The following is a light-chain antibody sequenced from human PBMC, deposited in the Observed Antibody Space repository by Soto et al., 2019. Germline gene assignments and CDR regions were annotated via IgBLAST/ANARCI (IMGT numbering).Light chain of an antibody. J-gene: IGKJ5*01. V-gene: IGKV3-20*01. CDR1: QSVASNN. CDR2: GAS. Sequence: EIVLTQSPGTLSLSPGERATLSCRASQSVASNNLAWYQQKPGQSPRLLIYGASSRARGIPDRFTGSGSGTDFILTISRLEPEDFAVYYCQQYNKWPPITFGQGTRLEIK. CDR3: QQYNKWPPIT.